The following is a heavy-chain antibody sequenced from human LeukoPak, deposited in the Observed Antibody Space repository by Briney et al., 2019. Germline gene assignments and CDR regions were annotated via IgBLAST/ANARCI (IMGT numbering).Heavy chain of an antibody. CDR3: ARETYSGYDFY. D-gene: IGHD5-12*01. CDR2: ISYDGSNK. J-gene: IGHJ4*02. CDR1: GFTFSSYW. V-gene: IGHV3-30-3*01. Sequence: GGSLRLSCAASGFTFSSYWMSWVRQAPGKGLEWVAVISYDGSNKYYADSVKGRFTISRDNSKNTLYLQMNSLRAEDTAVYYCARETYSGYDFYWGQGTLVTVSS.